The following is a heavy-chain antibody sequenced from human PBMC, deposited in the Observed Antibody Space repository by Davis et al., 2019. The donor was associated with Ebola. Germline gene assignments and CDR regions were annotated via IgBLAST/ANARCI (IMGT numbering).Heavy chain of an antibody. Sequence: MPSETLSLTCTVSGGSMSNYYWSWIRQPPGKGLEWIGYIYYSGTTNYNPSLESRVTISVDTSKNQFSLKLSSVTAADTAVYYCARQTGYSGYDLGYWGQGTLVTVSS. CDR2: IYYSGTT. D-gene: IGHD5-12*01. CDR3: ARQTGYSGYDLGY. J-gene: IGHJ4*02. CDR1: GGSMSNYY. V-gene: IGHV4-59*01.